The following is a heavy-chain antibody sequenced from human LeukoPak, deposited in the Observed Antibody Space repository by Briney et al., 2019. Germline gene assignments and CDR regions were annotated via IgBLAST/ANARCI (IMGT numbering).Heavy chain of an antibody. V-gene: IGHV3-9*01. Sequence: PGGSLRLSCAASGFTFDDYAMHWVRQAPGKGLEWVSGISWNSGSIGYADSVKGRFTISRDNAKNSLYLQMNSLRAEDTALYYCAKDKFDVIAAGTGFDYWGQGTLVTVSS. CDR1: GFTFDDYA. D-gene: IGHD6-13*01. J-gene: IGHJ4*02. CDR3: AKDKFDVIAAGTGFDY. CDR2: ISWNSGSI.